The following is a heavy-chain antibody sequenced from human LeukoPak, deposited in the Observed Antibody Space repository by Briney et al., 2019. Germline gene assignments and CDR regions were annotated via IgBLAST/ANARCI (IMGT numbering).Heavy chain of an antibody. CDR3: AREDDYGDYDY. CDR2: IKQDGSEK. Sequence: PGGSLRLSCAASGFTFSSHWMSWVRQAPGKGLEWVANIKQDGSEKSYVDSVKGRFTISRDNAKNSLYLQVNSLRADDTAVYYCAREDDYGDYDYWGQGTLVTVSS. CDR1: GFTFSSHW. V-gene: IGHV3-7*01. J-gene: IGHJ4*02. D-gene: IGHD4-17*01.